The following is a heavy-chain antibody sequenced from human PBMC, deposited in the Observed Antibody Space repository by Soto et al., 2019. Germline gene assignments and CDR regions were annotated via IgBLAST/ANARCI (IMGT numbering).Heavy chain of an antibody. Sequence: SETLSLTCAVYGGSFSGYYWSWIRQPPGKGLEWIGEINHSGSTNYNPSLKSRVTISVDTSKNQFSLKLSSVTAADTAVYYCARVLLWFGGVFDYWGQGTLVTVSS. CDR1: GGSFSGYY. V-gene: IGHV4-34*01. CDR2: INHSGST. D-gene: IGHD3-10*01. J-gene: IGHJ4*02. CDR3: ARVLLWFGGVFDY.